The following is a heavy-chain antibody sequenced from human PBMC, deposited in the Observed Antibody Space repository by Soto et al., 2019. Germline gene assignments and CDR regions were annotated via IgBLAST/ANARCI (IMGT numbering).Heavy chain of an antibody. D-gene: IGHD2-2*01. CDR1: GFSFNKFG. J-gene: IGHJ6*02. CDR2: IQEYGNGK. V-gene: IGHV3-7*03. Sequence: IQLVQSGGGVVQPGGSLRLSCTASGFSFNKFGMHWVRQTPGKGLEWVANIQEYGNGKNYVDSVKGRFTIFRDNAQNSLLLQMNSLKTEDTAVYYCAGGHDAVVQAGRRENHYYYRMDVWGQGTTVTVSS. CDR3: AGGHDAVVQAGRRENHYYYRMDV.